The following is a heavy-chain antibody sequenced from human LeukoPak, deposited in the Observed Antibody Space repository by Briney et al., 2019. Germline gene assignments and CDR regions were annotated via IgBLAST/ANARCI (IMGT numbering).Heavy chain of an antibody. V-gene: IGHV3-23*01. CDR3: AKVGSPLGPPFDY. CDR1: GFTFSTYT. J-gene: IGHJ4*02. CDR2: TSGSSDTT. D-gene: IGHD3-3*02. Sequence: GGSLRLSCAASGFTFSTYTMSWVRQAPGKGLEXXSATSGSSDTTYYADSVKGRFTISRDNSKNTLYLQINSLRAGDTAVYYCAKVGSPLGPPFDYWGQGTLVTVSS.